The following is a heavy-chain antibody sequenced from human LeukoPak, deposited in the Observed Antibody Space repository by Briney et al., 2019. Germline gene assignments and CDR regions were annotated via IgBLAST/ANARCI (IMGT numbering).Heavy chain of an antibody. Sequence: PGGSLRLSCAASGFTVSTNYMSWVRQAPGKGLEWGSIIYAGGSTYYSDSVKGRFTISRDNSKNTLYLQMNSLRAEDTAVYYCAKTRDTTGYYYLALDYWGQGTLVTVSS. CDR3: AKTRDTTGYYYLALDY. CDR2: IYAGGST. V-gene: IGHV3-66*01. D-gene: IGHD3-22*01. CDR1: GFTVSTNY. J-gene: IGHJ4*02.